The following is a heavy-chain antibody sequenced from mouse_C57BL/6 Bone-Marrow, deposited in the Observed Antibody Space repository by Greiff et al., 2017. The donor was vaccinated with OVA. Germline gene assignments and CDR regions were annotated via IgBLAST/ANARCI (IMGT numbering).Heavy chain of an antibody. Sequence: VEPGPPVKLPCKASGSPFPDSYTHWVNQSHGKSLEWIGLVYPYNGGTSYNQKFKGKATLTVDTSSSTAYMELNSLPSEDSAVYYCAMGEFDYWGQGTTLTVSS. CDR1: GSPFPDSY. CDR2: VYPYNGGT. CDR3: AMGEFDY. J-gene: IGHJ2*01. V-gene: IGHV1-36*01.